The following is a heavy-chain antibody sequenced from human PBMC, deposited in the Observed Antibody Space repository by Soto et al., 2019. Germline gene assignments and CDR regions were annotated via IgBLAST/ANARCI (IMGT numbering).Heavy chain of an antibody. D-gene: IGHD3-16*01. V-gene: IGHV5-51*01. CDR1: QYSFNSYW. J-gene: IGHJ6*02. Sequence: GGSLKLSCNGSQYSFNSYWIGWVRRRPGKGLEWIGMIYPGDSDTTYSPSIEGQVTMSVDKSISTAYLEWNSLKAADSATYYCARQGSNGAYVYYPMDVWGQGTTVTVSS. CDR2: IYPGDSDT. CDR3: ARQGSNGAYVYYPMDV.